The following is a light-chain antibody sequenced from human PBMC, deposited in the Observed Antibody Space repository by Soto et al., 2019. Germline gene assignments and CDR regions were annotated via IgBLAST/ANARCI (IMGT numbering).Light chain of an antibody. CDR2: DAS. V-gene: IGKV1-5*01. Sequence: EIQMTQSASHLCPLVGERGTTNCRGSQSIRSWLAWYQQKPGKAPKLLIYDASSLESGVPSRFSVSGSGTEFTLTISSLQPDDFATYYCQQYNSYGTFGKGTKVDIK. CDR1: QSIRSW. CDR3: QQYNSYGT. J-gene: IGKJ1*01.